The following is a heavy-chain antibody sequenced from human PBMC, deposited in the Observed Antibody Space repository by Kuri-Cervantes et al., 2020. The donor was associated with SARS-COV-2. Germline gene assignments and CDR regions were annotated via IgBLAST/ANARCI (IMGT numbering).Heavy chain of an antibody. CDR1: GGSFSGYH. CDR3: ARDQDYGDYVEVGWFDP. CDR2: INHSGST. D-gene: IGHD4-17*01. Sequence: SQTLSLTCAVYGGSFSGYHWSRIRQPPGKGLEWIGEINHSGSTYYNPSLKSRVTISVDTSKNQFSLKLSSVTAADTAVYYCARDQDYGDYVEVGWFDPWGQGTLVTVSS. J-gene: IGHJ5*02. V-gene: IGHV4-34*01.